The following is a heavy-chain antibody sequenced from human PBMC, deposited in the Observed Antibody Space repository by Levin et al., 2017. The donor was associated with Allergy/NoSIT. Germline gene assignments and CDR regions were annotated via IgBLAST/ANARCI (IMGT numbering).Heavy chain of an antibody. V-gene: IGHV4-59*08. Sequence: NSSETLSLTCTVSGGSISSYYWSWIRQPPGKGLEWIGYIYYSGSTNYNPSLKSRVTISVDTSKNQFSLKLSSMTAADTAVYYCARHNDCSGTSCRFGRWFDPWGQGTLVTVSS. CDR1: GGSISSYY. D-gene: IGHD2-2*01. J-gene: IGHJ5*02. CDR3: ARHNDCSGTSCRFGRWFDP. CDR2: IYYSGST.